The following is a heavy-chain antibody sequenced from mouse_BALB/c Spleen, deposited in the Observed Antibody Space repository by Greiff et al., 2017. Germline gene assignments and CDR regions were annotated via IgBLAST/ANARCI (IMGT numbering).Heavy chain of an antibody. CDR3: GKGDDGYPYYYAMDY. Sequence: VQLQQSGPELVKPGASVKISCKASGYSFTGYFMNWVKQSHGKSLEWIGRINPYNGDTFYNQKFKGKATLTVDKSSSTAHMELLSLTSEDSAVYYCGKGDDGYPYYYAMDYWGQGTSVTVSS. D-gene: IGHD2-3*01. J-gene: IGHJ4*01. V-gene: IGHV1-37*01. CDR2: INPYNGDT. CDR1: GYSFTGYF.